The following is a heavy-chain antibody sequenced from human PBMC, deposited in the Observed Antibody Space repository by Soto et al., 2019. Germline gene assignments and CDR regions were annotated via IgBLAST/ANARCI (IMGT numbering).Heavy chain of an antibody. V-gene: IGHV3-23*01. CDR3: AKRADSGGSRGAPFDY. Sequence: EVQLLESGGGLVQPGGSLRLSCAASGFTFSSYAMTWVRQAPGKGLEWVSALSGSGGNTYYADSVKGRFTIYRDNSKNTLFFQMNSLRVEDTAIYYCAKRADSGGSRGAPFDYWGQGPMVTVSS. J-gene: IGHJ4*01. CDR1: GFTFSSYA. D-gene: IGHD3-22*01. CDR2: LSGSGGNT.